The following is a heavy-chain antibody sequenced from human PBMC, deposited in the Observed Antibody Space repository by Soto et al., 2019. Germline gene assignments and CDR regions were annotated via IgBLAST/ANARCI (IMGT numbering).Heavy chain of an antibody. J-gene: IGHJ5*02. Sequence: ASVKVSCKASGYTFTSYAMHWVRQAPGQRLEWMGWINAGNGNTNYAQEFQGRVTMTTDTSTSTAYMELSSLRSEDTAVYYCAREHYGNSAWFDPWGQGTLVTVSS. CDR3: AREHYGNSAWFDP. CDR2: INAGNGNT. CDR1: GYTFTSYA. V-gene: IGHV1-3*03. D-gene: IGHD3-10*01.